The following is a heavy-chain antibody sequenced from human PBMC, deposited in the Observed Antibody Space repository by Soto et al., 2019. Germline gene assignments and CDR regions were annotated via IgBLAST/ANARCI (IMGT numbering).Heavy chain of an antibody. J-gene: IGHJ4*02. D-gene: IGHD3-22*01. CDR3: ARAPYYYDSSGPQELYYFDY. Sequence: ASVKVSCKAYGYTFTSYGISWVPQDPGQGLELMGLISAYNGSTNYAQKLQGRVTMTTDTSTSTAYMELRSLRSDDTAVYYCARAPYYYDSSGPQELYYFDYWGQGTLVTISS. V-gene: IGHV1-18*01. CDR1: GYTFTSYG. CDR2: ISAYNGST.